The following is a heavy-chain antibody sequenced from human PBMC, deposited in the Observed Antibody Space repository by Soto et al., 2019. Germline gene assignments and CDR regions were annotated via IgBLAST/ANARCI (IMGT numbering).Heavy chain of an antibody. CDR1: GGCIITYY. Sequence: PSEPRSASSNIAGGCIITYYWTGVRQSPGKGLEWIGYISYLGNTNYNPSLKSRVTISVDTPKNQFSLKLASVTAADTAIYYCASEGAGRARINVWGPGKMVTVSS. D-gene: IGHD3-10*01. CDR2: ISYLGNT. V-gene: IGHV4-59*01. J-gene: IGHJ3*01. CDR3: ASEGAGRARINV.